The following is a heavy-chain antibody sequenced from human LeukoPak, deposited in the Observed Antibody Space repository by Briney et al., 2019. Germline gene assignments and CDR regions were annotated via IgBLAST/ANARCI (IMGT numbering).Heavy chain of an antibody. J-gene: IGHJ4*02. CDR3: ARAVATIYEALFDY. Sequence: SETLSLTCTISGGSISSYYWSWIRQPPGKGLEWIGYIYYSGSTNYNPSLKSRVTISVDTSKNQFSLKLSSVTAADTAVYYCARAVATIYEALFDYWGQGTLVTVSS. CDR1: GGSISSYY. CDR2: IYYSGST. D-gene: IGHD5-12*01. V-gene: IGHV4-59*01.